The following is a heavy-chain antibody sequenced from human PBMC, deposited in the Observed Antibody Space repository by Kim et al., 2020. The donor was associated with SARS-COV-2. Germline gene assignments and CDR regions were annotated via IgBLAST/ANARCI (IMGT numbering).Heavy chain of an antibody. D-gene: IGHD6-13*01. J-gene: IGHJ6*02. V-gene: IGHV4-39*01. Sequence: SETLSLTCTVSGGSISSSSYYWGWIRQPPGKGLEWIGSIYYSGSTYYNPSLKSRVTISVDTSKNQFSLKLSSVTAADTAVYYCARQMSSFGGSSWYYGPEYYYYGMDVWGQGTTVTVSS. CDR2: IYYSGST. CDR3: ARQMSSFGGSSWYYGPEYYYYGMDV. CDR1: GGSISSSSYY.